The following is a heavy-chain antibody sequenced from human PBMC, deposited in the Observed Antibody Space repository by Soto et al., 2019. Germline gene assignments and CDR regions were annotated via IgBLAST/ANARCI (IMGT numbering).Heavy chain of an antibody. CDR2: ISGSGGTT. CDR3: ARQVVAYCSGGSCYSPNRHWFDP. CDR1: GFTFSSYA. J-gene: IGHJ5*02. V-gene: IGHV3-23*01. Sequence: PGGSLRLSCAASGFTFSSYAMSWVRQAPGKGLEWVSAISGSGGTTYYADSVKGRFTISRDNSKNTLYLQMNSLRAEDTAVYYCARQVVAYCSGGSCYSPNRHWFDPWGQGTLVTVSS. D-gene: IGHD2-15*01.